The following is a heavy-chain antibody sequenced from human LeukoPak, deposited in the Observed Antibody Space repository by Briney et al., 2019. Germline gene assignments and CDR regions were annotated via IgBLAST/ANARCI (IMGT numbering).Heavy chain of an antibody. D-gene: IGHD3-10*01. V-gene: IGHV4-38-2*02. CDR1: GYSISSGYF. J-gene: IGHJ5*02. CDR2: VYYSGGT. Sequence: PSETLSLTCTVSGYSISSGYFWGWIRQPPGKGLEWIGSVYYSGGTYNPSLKSRVTISVDTSKNQFSLNLSSVTAADTAVNYCAREASPARNYYGTGPWGQGTLVTVSS. CDR3: AREASPARNYYGTGP.